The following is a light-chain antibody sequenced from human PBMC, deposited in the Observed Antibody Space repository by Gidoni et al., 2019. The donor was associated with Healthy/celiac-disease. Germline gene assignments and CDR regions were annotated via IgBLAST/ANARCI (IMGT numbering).Light chain of an antibody. CDR1: QIVSNSY. Sequence: EIFLTQSPGTLFLSPGERATLSCRASQIVSNSYLAWYQQKPGQAPRLLIYGGSSRATDIPDRFSGSGSGTVFTLIISSLEPEDSAVYYCQQYGSSPWTFGQGTRVEIK. CDR3: QQYGSSPWT. V-gene: IGKV3-20*01. J-gene: IGKJ1*01. CDR2: GGS.